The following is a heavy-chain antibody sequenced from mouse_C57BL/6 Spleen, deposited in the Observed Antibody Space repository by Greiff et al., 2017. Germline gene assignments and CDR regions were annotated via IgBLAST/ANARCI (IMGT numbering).Heavy chain of an antibody. D-gene: IGHD2-3*01. J-gene: IGHJ1*03. CDR2: INSDGGST. Sequence: EVKVVESGGGLVQPGESLKLSCESNEYDFPSHDMSWVRKTPEKRLELVAAINSDGGSTYYPDTMERRFIISRDNTKKTLYLQMSSLRSEDTALYYCARHPIYDGTTWYFDVWGTGTTVTVSS. CDR3: ARHPIYDGTTWYFDV. V-gene: IGHV5-2*01. CDR1: EYDFPSHD.